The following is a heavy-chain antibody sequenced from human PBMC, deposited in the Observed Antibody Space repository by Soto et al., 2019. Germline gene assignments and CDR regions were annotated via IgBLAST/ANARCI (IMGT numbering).Heavy chain of an antibody. Sequence: QVQLQESGPGLVKPSQTLSLTCTVSGGSISSGGYYWSWIRQHPGKGLEWIGYIYYSGSTYYNPSLKSRVTXSXXXSXYQFSLKLSSVTAADTAVYYCARTGYYDSSGYWFDPWGQGTLVTVSS. CDR1: GGSISSGGYY. CDR3: ARTGYYDSSGYWFDP. CDR2: IYYSGST. D-gene: IGHD3-22*01. V-gene: IGHV4-31*03. J-gene: IGHJ5*02.